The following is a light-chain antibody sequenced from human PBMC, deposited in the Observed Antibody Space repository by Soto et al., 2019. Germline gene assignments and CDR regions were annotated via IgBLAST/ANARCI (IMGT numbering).Light chain of an antibody. J-gene: IGKJ4*01. CDR1: QSIANF. CDR3: QQYEDLPLT. V-gene: IGKV1-33*01. CDR2: DAS. Sequence: DVQMTQSPSSLSASVGDRVIITCKANQSIANFLNWFQHKPGEAPKLLISDASHLELGVPSRFRGSRSGTDFVLDISNLQSEDVATYSCQQYEDLPLTFGGGTKVDI.